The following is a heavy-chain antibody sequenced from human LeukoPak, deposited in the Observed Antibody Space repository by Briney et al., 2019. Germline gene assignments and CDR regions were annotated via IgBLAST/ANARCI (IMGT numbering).Heavy chain of an antibody. D-gene: IGHD3-22*01. CDR3: AKDEEYYDSSGYYYV. CDR1: GFTFSSYA. J-gene: IGHJ4*02. CDR2: ISGSGGST. V-gene: IGHV3-23*01. Sequence: GGSLRLSCAASGFTFSSYAMSWVRQAPGKGLEWVSAISGSGGSTYYADSVKGRFTISRDNSKNTLYLQMNSLRAEDTAVYYCAKDEEYYDSSGYYYVWGQGTLVTVSS.